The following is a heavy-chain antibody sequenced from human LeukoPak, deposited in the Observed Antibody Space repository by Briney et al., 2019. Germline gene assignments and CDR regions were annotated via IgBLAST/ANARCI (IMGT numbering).Heavy chain of an antibody. V-gene: IGHV3-23*01. CDR3: AKTLVGATFGY. D-gene: IGHD1-26*01. CDR2: ISGSGGGT. J-gene: IGHJ4*02. Sequence: GGSLRLSCATSGFTFTSYAMHWVRQAPGKGLEWVSGISGSGGGTNYADSVKGRFTISRDNSKNTLYLQMNSLRAEDTAVYYCAKTLVGATFGYWGQGTLVTVSS. CDR1: GFTFTSYA.